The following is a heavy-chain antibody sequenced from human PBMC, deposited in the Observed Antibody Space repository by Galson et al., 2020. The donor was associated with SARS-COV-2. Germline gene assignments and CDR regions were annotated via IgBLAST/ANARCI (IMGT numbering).Heavy chain of an antibody. J-gene: IGHJ6*02. CDR1: GGSISSGGYY. D-gene: IGHD2-21*02. Sequence: ASETLSLTCTVSGGSISSGGYYWSWIRQHPGKGLEWIGYIYYSGSTYYNPSLKSRVTISVDTSKNQFSLKLSSVTAADTAVYYCARQDCGGDCYFKVPNYYYYGMDVWGQGTLVTVSS. CDR3: ARQDCGGDCYFKVPNYYYYGMDV. V-gene: IGHV4-31*03. CDR2: IYYSGST.